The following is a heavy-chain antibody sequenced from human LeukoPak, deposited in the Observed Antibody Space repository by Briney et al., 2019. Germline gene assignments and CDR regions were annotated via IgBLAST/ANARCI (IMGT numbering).Heavy chain of an antibody. V-gene: IGHV3-23*01. D-gene: IGHD3-10*01. CDR2: ISGSGGST. Sequence: GSLRLSCAASGFTFSSYAMSWVRQAPGKGLEWVSAISGSGGSTYYADSVKGRFTISRDNSKNTLYLQMNSLRAEDTAVYYCAKVSGSGSYYYYYYMDVWGKGTTVTVSS. J-gene: IGHJ6*03. CDR3: AKVSGSGSYYYYYYMDV. CDR1: GFTFSSYA.